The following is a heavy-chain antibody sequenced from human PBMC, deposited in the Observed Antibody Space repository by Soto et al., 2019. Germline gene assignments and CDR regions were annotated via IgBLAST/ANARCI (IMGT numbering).Heavy chain of an antibody. V-gene: IGHV3-23*01. Sequence: PGGSLRLSCAASGFTFSSYAMSWVRQAPGKGLEWVSAISGAGGTSYYTDSVKGRFTISRDNSKNTLYLQMNSLRAGDTAVYYCAKAAHYNNPPYNWFDPWGQGTLVTVSS. CDR3: AKAAHYNNPPYNWFDP. D-gene: IGHD4-4*01. CDR2: ISGAGGTS. J-gene: IGHJ5*02. CDR1: GFTFSSYA.